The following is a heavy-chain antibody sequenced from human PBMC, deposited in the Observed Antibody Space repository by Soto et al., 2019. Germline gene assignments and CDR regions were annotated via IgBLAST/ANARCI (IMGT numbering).Heavy chain of an antibody. J-gene: IGHJ4*02. CDR2: ISSSSSYI. D-gene: IGHD4-17*01. V-gene: IGHV3-21*01. CDR1: GFSFSDYS. CDR3: ARDWFGDYVLDY. Sequence: GGSLRLSCTASGFSFSDYSFNWVRQAPGKGLEWVSSISSSSSYIYYADSVKGRFTISRDNAKNSLYLQMNSLRAEDTAVYYCARDWFGDYVLDYWGQGTLVTV.